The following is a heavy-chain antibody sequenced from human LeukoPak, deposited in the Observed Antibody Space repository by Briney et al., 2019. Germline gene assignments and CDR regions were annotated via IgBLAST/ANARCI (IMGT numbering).Heavy chain of an antibody. Sequence: ASVKVSCKASGYTFTSYGISWVRQAPGQGLEWMGWISAYNGNTNYAQKLQGRVTMTTDTSTSTAYMELRSLRSDDTAVYYCARVSVPGMATTPYYFDYWGQGTLVTVSS. D-gene: IGHD5-24*01. CDR3: ARVSVPGMATTPYYFDY. J-gene: IGHJ4*02. V-gene: IGHV1-18*01. CDR2: ISAYNGNT. CDR1: GYTFTSYG.